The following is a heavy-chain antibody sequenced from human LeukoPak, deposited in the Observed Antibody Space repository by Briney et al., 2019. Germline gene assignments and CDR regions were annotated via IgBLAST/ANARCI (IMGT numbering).Heavy chain of an antibody. CDR1: GYTFTGCY. V-gene: IGHV1-2*02. Sequence: ASVKVSCKASGYTFTGCYMHWVRQAPGQGLEWMGWINPNSGGTNYAQKFQGRVTMTRDTSISTAYMELSRLRSDDTAVYYCARDQNFGYSSGWYYFDYWGQGTLVTVSS. D-gene: IGHD6-19*01. CDR2: INPNSGGT. CDR3: ARDQNFGYSSGWYYFDY. J-gene: IGHJ4*02.